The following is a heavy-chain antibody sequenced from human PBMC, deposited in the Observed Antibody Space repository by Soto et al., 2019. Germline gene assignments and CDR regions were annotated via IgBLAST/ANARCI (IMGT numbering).Heavy chain of an antibody. CDR2: VSASGLNT. V-gene: IGHV3-23*01. J-gene: IGHJ4*02. Sequence: GGYLRLSCAASGFTFSTYAMAWFRQAPGKGLEWVSGVSASGLNTDYADPVKGRFYISRDNSKNTVSLHMNSLRAEDTALYYCAYFRWWGDSRDFFDYWGQGTPVTGSA. CDR3: AYFRWWGDSRDFFDY. CDR1: GFTFSTYA. D-gene: IGHD3-10*01.